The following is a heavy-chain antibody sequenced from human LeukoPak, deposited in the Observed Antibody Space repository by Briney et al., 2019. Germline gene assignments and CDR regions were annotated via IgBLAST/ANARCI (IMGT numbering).Heavy chain of an antibody. V-gene: IGHV3-30*18. J-gene: IGHJ4*02. CDR3: AKGEMATISYFDY. Sequence: GGSLRLSCAASGFTFSSYGMHWVRQAPGKGLEWVAVISYDGSNKYYADSVKGRFTISRDNSKNTLYLQMNSLRAEDTAVYYCAKGEMATISYFDYWGQGTLVTVSS. CDR2: ISYDGSNK. CDR1: GFTFSSYG. D-gene: IGHD5-24*01.